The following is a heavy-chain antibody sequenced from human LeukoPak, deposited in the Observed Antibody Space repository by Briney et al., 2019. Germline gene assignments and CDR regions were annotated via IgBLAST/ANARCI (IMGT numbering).Heavy chain of an antibody. CDR2: INPNSGGT. CDR1: GYTFTSYD. CDR3: AREHSWDANWFDP. V-gene: IGHV1-2*02. Sequence: ASVTVSCKASGYTFTSYDINWVRQAPGQGLEWMGWINPNSGGTNYTQKFQGRVTMTRDTSISTAYMELSRLRSDDTAVYYCAREHSWDANWFDPWGQGTLVTVSS. D-gene: IGHD1-26*01. J-gene: IGHJ5*02.